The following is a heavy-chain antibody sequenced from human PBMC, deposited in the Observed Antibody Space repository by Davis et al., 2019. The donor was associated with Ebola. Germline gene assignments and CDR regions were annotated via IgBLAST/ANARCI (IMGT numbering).Heavy chain of an antibody. D-gene: IGHD7-27*01. CDR1: GYTFTGYY. Sequence: AASVKVSCKASGYTFTGYYMHWVRQAPGQGLEWMGRINPNSGGTNYAQKFQGRVTMTRDTSISTAYMELSRLRSDDTAVYYCARVYLSYWGPSRQQTLFDYWGQGTLVTVSS. CDR2: INPNSGGT. V-gene: IGHV1-2*06. J-gene: IGHJ4*02. CDR3: ARVYLSYWGPSRQQTLFDY.